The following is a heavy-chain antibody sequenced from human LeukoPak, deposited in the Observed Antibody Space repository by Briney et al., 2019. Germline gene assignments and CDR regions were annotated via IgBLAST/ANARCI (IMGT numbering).Heavy chain of an antibody. CDR1: GGSISNGLYY. CDR2: VLFTGSA. CDR3: ARRGSGNGGTYAGMDV. V-gene: IGHV4-39*01. J-gene: IGHJ6*02. D-gene: IGHD4/OR15-4a*01. Sequence: PSETLSLTCTVSGGSISNGLYYWGWISQPPGKGLEWIGSVLFTGSAWVNPPLNRRVTMSVDTTKNQFSLKLRSVSAGDTAVYYCARRGSGNGGTYAGMDVWGQGTTVTVSS.